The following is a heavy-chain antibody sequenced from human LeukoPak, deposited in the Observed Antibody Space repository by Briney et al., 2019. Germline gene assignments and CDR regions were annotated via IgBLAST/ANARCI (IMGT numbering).Heavy chain of an antibody. D-gene: IGHD5-18*01. V-gene: IGHV4-4*07. CDR2: IFTSGST. CDR3: ARQYIYGGRDFDY. CDR1: GGTISGYY. J-gene: IGHJ4*02. Sequence: PSETLSLTCTASGGTISGYYWSWIRQPAGKGLEWIGRIFTSGSTNYNPSLKNRLTMSVDTNKNQFSLKLSSVTAADTAVYYCARQYIYGGRDFDYWGQGTLVTVSS.